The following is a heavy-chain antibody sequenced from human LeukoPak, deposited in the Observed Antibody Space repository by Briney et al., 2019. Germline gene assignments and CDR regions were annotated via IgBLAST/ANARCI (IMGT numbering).Heavy chain of an antibody. CDR1: GGSISSSSYY. D-gene: IGHD3-22*01. Sequence: SETLSLTCTVSGGSISSSSYYWGWIRQPPGKGLEWIGSIYYSGSTYYNPSLKSRVTISVDTSKNQFSLKLSSVTAADTAVYYCARLYDSSGYSWFDPWGPGTLVTVSS. J-gene: IGHJ5*02. CDR2: IYYSGST. CDR3: ARLYDSSGYSWFDP. V-gene: IGHV4-39*01.